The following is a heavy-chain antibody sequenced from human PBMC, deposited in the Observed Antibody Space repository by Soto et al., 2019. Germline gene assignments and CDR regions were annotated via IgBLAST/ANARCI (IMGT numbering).Heavy chain of an antibody. Sequence: GSLRVSSEASGLCLSSYSMGRVRRAPGKGLEGVSPISSSSSYIYYADSVKGRFTISRDNAKNSLYLQINRLRAEDTAVYYCERDGSCYGGACWFDRWGQGTLVTVSS. D-gene: IGHD2-15*01. CDR1: GLCLSSYS. CDR3: ERDGSCYGGACWFDR. CDR2: ISSSSSYI. J-gene: IGHJ5*02. V-gene: IGHV3-21*01.